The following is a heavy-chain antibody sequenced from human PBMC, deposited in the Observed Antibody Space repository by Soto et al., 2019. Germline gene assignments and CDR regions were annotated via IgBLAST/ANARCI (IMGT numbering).Heavy chain of an antibody. Sequence: EVQLLESGGGLVQPGGSLRLSCAASGFTFSSYAMRWVRQAPVKELEWVSAISGSGGSTYYADSVKGRFTISRDNSKNTLYLQMNRLRAEDTAVYSCARRGSGSYYDYLGQGTLVTVTS. CDR2: ISGSGGST. J-gene: IGHJ4*02. CDR3: ARRGSGSYYDY. CDR1: GFTFSSYA. V-gene: IGHV3-23*01. D-gene: IGHD1-26*01.